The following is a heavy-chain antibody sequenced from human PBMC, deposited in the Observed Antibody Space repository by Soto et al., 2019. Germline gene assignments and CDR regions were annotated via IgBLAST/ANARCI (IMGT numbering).Heavy chain of an antibody. D-gene: IGHD3-10*02. J-gene: IGHJ4*02. CDR2: IFHSGSS. CDR1: NDSIRSDNW. V-gene: IGHV4-4*02. CDR3: ARRLFVRGTLGYYDY. Sequence: QVHLQESGPGLVKPSETLSLTCSVSNDSIRSDNWWSWVRQPPGKGLEWFGEIFHSGSSNNNPSLKSRVTLSVDKTKNEFSLKLNSVTAADTAVYYCARRLFVRGTLGYYDYWGQGTLVTVSS.